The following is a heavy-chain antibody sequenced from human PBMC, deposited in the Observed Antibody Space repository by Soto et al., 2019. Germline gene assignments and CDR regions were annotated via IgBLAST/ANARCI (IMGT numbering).Heavy chain of an antibody. CDR2: LYNSGST. V-gene: IGHV4-59*01. CDR1: GGSIRSYY. CDR3: ARDLWGYCGTDCYPLDV. D-gene: IGHD2-21*02. Sequence: QVRLQESGPGLVKPSETLSLTCTVSGGSIRSYYWSWIRQAPGKGLEWIGYLYNSGSTVYNPSLKLRVTLAVATSKDPCALQLNSLPAADTAVYYCARDLWGYCGTDCYPLDVWGQGTTVTVSS. J-gene: IGHJ6*02.